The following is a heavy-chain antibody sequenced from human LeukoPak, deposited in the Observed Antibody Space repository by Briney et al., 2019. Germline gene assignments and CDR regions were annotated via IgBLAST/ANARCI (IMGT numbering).Heavy chain of an antibody. J-gene: IGHJ4*02. Sequence: RSLRLSSSASAFTFNSYGMHWVPPAPGQGLDLVAVISYDGSNKYYADSVKGRFTISRDNSKNTLYLQMNSLRAEDTAVYYCAKSAYLKGYCSSTSCYPGDYFDYWGQGTLVTVSS. D-gene: IGHD2-2*01. CDR1: AFTFNSYG. V-gene: IGHV3-30*18. CDR3: AKSAYLKGYCSSTSCYPGDYFDY. CDR2: ISYDGSNK.